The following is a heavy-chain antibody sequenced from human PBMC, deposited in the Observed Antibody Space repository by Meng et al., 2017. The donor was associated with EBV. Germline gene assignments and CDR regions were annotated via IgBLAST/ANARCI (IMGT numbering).Heavy chain of an antibody. CDR1: GGTFRSDA. Sequence: GQVQQSGGEVKKPGSSVKVPCRTSGGTFRSDAVSWVRQAPGQGLEWMGGLIPMSGAPHYAQKFQDRVTIIADESTSTHSMELNNLRFEDTAMYYCASESGRGFTPDYWGQGTLVTVSS. CDR3: ASESGRGFTPDY. J-gene: IGHJ4*02. D-gene: IGHD3-10*01. CDR2: LIPMSGAP. V-gene: IGHV1-69*01.